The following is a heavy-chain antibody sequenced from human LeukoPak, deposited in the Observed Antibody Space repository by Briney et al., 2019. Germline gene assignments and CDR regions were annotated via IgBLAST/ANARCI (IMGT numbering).Heavy chain of an antibody. D-gene: IGHD3-22*01. CDR1: GFSLSDSD. J-gene: IGHJ4*02. CDR2: IYRGVGT. V-gene: IGHV3-66*01. Sequence: PGRSLRSSGAALGFSLSDSDMGGVGRCPGKGLGWCSVIYRGVGTHYASSVNGRFTISRDKSKNTLYLQVNSLRAEDTAVYYCARDGSDSSGYYFGLIWGQGTLVTVSS. CDR3: ARDGSDSSGYYFGLI.